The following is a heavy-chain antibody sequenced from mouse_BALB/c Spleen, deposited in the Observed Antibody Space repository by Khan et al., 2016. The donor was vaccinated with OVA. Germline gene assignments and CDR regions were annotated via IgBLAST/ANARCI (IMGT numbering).Heavy chain of an antibody. CDR3: ARGNYGGSSYGYLDY. D-gene: IGHD1-1*01. J-gene: IGHJ2*01. V-gene: IGHV1-18*01. CDR1: GYTFTEYT. Sequence: VQLKESGPELVKPGASVKISCKTSGYTFTEYTMHWVKQSHGKSLEWIGSINPNNGYTTYTQKFKGKATLTVDKSSSTAYMELRSLTSEDSAVYYCARGNYGGSSYGYLDYWGQGTTLTGSS. CDR2: INPNNGYT.